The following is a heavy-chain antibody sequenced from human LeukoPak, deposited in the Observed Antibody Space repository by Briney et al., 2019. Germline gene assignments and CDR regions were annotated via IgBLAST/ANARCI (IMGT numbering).Heavy chain of an antibody. J-gene: IGHJ3*02. D-gene: IGHD3-22*01. Sequence: SETLSLTCAVYGGSFSGYYWSWIRQPPGKGLEWIGEINHSGSTNYNPSLKSRVTISVDTSKNQFSLKLSSVTAADTAVYFCARGPYSYDSSGAFDIWGQGTTVTVS. CDR2: INHSGST. CDR1: GGSFSGYY. CDR3: ARGPYSYDSSGAFDI. V-gene: IGHV4-34*01.